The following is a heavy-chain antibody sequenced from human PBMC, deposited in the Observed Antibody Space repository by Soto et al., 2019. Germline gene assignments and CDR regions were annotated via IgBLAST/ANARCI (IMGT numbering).Heavy chain of an antibody. CDR3: AIGSSSGYFDHDAFDI. CDR2: IILIFGTA. Sequence: QVQLVQSGAEVKKPGSSVKVSCKASGGTFSSYAISWVRQAPGQGLEWRGGIILIFGTANYAQKFQGRVTITADESTSTAYMELSSLRSEDTAVYYCAIGSSSGYFDHDAFDIWGQGTMVTVSS. CDR1: GGTFSSYA. D-gene: IGHD3-22*01. V-gene: IGHV1-69*01. J-gene: IGHJ3*02.